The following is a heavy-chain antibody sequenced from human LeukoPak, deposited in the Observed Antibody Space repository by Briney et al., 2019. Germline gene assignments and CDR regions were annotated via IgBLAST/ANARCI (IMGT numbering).Heavy chain of an antibody. CDR2: ISSNGGST. D-gene: IGHD6-13*01. J-gene: IGHJ3*02. Sequence: GGSLRLSCAASGFTFSNYAMHWVRQAPGKGLEYVSAISSNGGSTYYANSVKGRFTISRDNSKNTLYLQMNSLRAEDTAVYYCARDWPSEWQHLPDYDAVDIWGQGTMVTVSS. CDR1: GFTFSNYA. V-gene: IGHV3-64*01. CDR3: ARDWPSEWQHLPDYDAVDI.